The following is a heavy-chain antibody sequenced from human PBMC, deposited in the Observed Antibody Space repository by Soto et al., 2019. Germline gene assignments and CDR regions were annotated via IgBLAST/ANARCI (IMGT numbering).Heavy chain of an antibody. Sequence: GGSLRLSCAASGFTFSSYAMHWVRQAPGKGLEWVAVISYDGSNKYYADSVKGRFTISRDNSKNTLYLQMNSLRAEDTAVYYCARGPEGYRYGVYFDYWGQGTLVTVSS. CDR1: GFTFSSYA. J-gene: IGHJ4*02. V-gene: IGHV3-30-3*01. CDR3: ARGPEGYRYGVYFDY. D-gene: IGHD5-18*01. CDR2: ISYDGSNK.